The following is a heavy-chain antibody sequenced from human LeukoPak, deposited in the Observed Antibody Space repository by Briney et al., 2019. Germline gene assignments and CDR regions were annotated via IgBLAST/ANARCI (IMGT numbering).Heavy chain of an antibody. J-gene: IGHJ4*02. V-gene: IGHV4-39*01. D-gene: IGHD5-12*01. CDR3: ARRGYSENFFDY. Sequence: NPSETLSLTCSVSGGSTSGHNYYWGRIRQPPGQGLERIGTMDYSRVTYYNPSHKSRITMSVDTSNNQFSLKLSSVTAGDTAVYYCARRGYSENFFDYWGQGTLVTVSS. CDR1: GGSTSGHNYY. CDR2: MDYSRVT.